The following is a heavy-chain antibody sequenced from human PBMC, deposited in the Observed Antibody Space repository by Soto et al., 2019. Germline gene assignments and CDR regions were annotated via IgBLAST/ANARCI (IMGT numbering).Heavy chain of an antibody. Sequence: EVQLLESGGGLVQPGGSLRLSCAASGFTFGHFAMTWVRQAPGKGLEWVSTISGGDVSTYYADSVKGRFTISRDNSKNTLYLQMNSLRDADTAVYYCAKKYHYGSGSYLYYFDYWGQGTLVTVSS. D-gene: IGHD3-10*01. CDR3: AKKYHYGSGSYLYYFDY. CDR2: ISGGDVST. J-gene: IGHJ4*02. V-gene: IGHV3-23*01. CDR1: GFTFGHFA.